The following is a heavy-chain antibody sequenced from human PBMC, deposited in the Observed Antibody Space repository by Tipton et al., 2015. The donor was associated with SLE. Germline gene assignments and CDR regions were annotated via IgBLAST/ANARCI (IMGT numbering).Heavy chain of an antibody. Sequence: TLSLTCAVYGGSFGGYYWSWIRQPPGKGLEWIGEINHSGSTNYNPSLKSRVTISVDTSKNQFSLKLSSVTAADTAVYYCARPPIAAAGSRGGMDVWGQGTTVTVSS. J-gene: IGHJ6*02. CDR2: INHSGST. D-gene: IGHD6-13*01. V-gene: IGHV4-34*01. CDR1: GGSFGGYY. CDR3: ARPPIAAAGSRGGMDV.